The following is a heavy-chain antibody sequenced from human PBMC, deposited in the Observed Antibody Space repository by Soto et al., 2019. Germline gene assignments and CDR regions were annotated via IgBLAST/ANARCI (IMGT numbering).Heavy chain of an antibody. Sequence: GGSLRLSCAASGFTFSSYAMSWVRLAPGKGLEWVSAISGSGGSTYYPDSVKGRFTISRDNSKNTLYLQMNSLRAEDTAVYFCASWGGGWIFEYWGLGTLVTVSS. D-gene: IGHD6-19*01. CDR1: GFTFSSYA. CDR2: ISGSGGST. V-gene: IGHV3-23*01. J-gene: IGHJ4*02. CDR3: ASWGGGWIFEY.